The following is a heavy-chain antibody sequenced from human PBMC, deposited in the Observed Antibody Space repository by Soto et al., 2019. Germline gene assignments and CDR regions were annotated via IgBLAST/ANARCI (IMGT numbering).Heavy chain of an antibody. Sequence: QLQLQESGPGLVKPSETLSLTCTVSGGSITSTGYYWGWIRQPPGKGLEWIGSLYYSANTYYNPSRKSRVTISADTSKNLFSLKLSSVTAADTAVYYRARRPVSTGGFDYWGQGTLVTVSS. J-gene: IGHJ4*02. CDR2: LYYSANT. V-gene: IGHV4-39*02. CDR3: ARRPVSTGGFDY. D-gene: IGHD2-15*01. CDR1: GGSITSTGYY.